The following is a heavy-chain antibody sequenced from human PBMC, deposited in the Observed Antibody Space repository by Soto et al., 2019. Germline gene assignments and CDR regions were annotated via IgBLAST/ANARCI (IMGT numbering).Heavy chain of an antibody. CDR1: GYTFTSYG. D-gene: IGHD3-10*01. J-gene: IGHJ5*02. Sequence: QVQLVQSGAEVKKPGASVKVSCKASGYTFTSYGISWVRQAPGQGLEWMGWISAYNGNTNYAQKLQGRVTMTTDTSTRTAYMELRSLRSDDTAVYYCATTSRGYYGSGSYSFANWFDPWGQGTLVTVSS. V-gene: IGHV1-18*01. CDR3: ATTSRGYYGSGSYSFANWFDP. CDR2: ISAYNGNT.